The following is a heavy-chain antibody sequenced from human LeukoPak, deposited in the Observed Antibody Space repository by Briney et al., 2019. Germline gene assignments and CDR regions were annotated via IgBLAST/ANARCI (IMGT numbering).Heavy chain of an antibody. CDR3: ARDLDYGGYSNFDY. J-gene: IGHJ4*02. CDR2: IKSDGSSI. CDR1: GFTFSIYW. Sequence: GGSLRLSCAASGFTFSIYWMHWVRQAPGKGLVWVSRIKSDGSSIMYADSVKGRFTISRDNAKNTLYLQMNSLRAEDTAIYYCARDLDYGGYSNFDYWGQGTLVTVSS. D-gene: IGHD4-23*01. V-gene: IGHV3-74*03.